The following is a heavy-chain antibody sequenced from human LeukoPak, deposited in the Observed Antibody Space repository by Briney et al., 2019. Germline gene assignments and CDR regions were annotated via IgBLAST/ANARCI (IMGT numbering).Heavy chain of an antibody. CDR3: AREEQLVYYGMDV. D-gene: IGHD6-13*01. Sequence: PGGSLRLSCAASGFTVSSNYMSWVRQAPGKGLEWVSIIYSGGSTYYADSVKGRFTISRDNSKNTLYLQMNSLRAEDTAVYYCAREEQLVYYGMDVWGQGTTVTVSS. V-gene: IGHV3-53*01. CDR1: GFTVSSNY. CDR2: IYSGGST. J-gene: IGHJ6*02.